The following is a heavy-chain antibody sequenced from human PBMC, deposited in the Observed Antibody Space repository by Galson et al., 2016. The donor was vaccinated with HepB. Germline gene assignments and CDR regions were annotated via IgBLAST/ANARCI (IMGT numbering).Heavy chain of an antibody. CDR1: GLTFSNYG. J-gene: IGHJ5*02. CDR2: IWYDGSKK. V-gene: IGHV3-33*01. D-gene: IGHD6-13*01. CDR3: ARADIGTSGTFPKFDP. Sequence: SLRLSCAASGLTFSNYGMHWVRQAPGEGLEWVAIIWYDGSKKYYADSVKGRFTISRDNYRNTLYLQMNTLRAEDTAVYYCARADIGTSGTFPKFDPWGQGTLVTVSS.